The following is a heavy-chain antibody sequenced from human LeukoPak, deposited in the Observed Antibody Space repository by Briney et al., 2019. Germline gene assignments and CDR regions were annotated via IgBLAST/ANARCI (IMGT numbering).Heavy chain of an antibody. CDR3: ARSDYYDSSGYYPLEYFDL. CDR1: GFTFSSYS. CDR2: ISSSSSTI. V-gene: IGHV3-48*04. J-gene: IGHJ2*01. D-gene: IGHD3-22*01. Sequence: GGSLRLSCAASGFTFSSYSMNWVRQAPGKGLEWVSYISSSSSTIYYADSVKGRFTISRDNAKNSLYLQMNSLGAEDTAVYYCARSDYYDSSGYYPLEYFDLWGRGTLVTVSS.